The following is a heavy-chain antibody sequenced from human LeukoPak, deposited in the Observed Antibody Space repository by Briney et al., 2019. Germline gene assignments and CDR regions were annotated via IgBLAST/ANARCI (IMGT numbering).Heavy chain of an antibody. V-gene: IGHV4-59*01. CDR3: ARGEALTGTMSLPYHYFYYMDV. CDR2: IYYSGST. J-gene: IGHJ6*03. CDR1: SGSISTYY. Sequence: PSETLSLTCTVSSGSISTYYWSWIRQPPGKGLEWIGYIYYSGSTNYNPSLKSRVIISVDTSRNQFSLRLSSVTAADTAVYFCARGEALTGTMSLPYHYFYYMDVWGKGTTVTVSS. D-gene: IGHD1-20*01.